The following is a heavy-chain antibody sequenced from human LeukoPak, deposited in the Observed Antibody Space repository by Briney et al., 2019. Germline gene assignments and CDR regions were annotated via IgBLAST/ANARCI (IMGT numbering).Heavy chain of an antibody. V-gene: IGHV3-11*01. CDR2: ISSSGSTI. Sequence: GGSLRLSCAACGYTFSLYYMRWIRHAPGKALECVSYISSSGSTIYYSDSVKGRFTSSRDNAKNSLYLQMNSLRAEDTAVYYCAGDRRWFVDTAMGLDYWGQGTLVTVSS. D-gene: IGHD5-18*01. CDR1: GYTFSLYY. J-gene: IGHJ4*02. CDR3: AGDRRWFVDTAMGLDY.